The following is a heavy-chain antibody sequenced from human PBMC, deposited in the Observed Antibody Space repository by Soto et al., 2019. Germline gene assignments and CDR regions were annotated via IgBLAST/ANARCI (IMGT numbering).Heavy chain of an antibody. CDR2: INHSGGT. J-gene: IGHJ4*02. CDR1: GGSFSGYY. D-gene: IGHD6-13*01. V-gene: IGHV4-34*01. Sequence: QVQLQQWGAGLLKPSETLSLTCAVYGGSFSGYYWRWICQPPGKGLEWFGEINHSGGTNYNPSLKSRVTLSVDTSKNQFSLKLSSVTAAATAVYYCARTYSSSWSRFDYWGQGTLVTVSS. CDR3: ARTYSSSWSRFDY.